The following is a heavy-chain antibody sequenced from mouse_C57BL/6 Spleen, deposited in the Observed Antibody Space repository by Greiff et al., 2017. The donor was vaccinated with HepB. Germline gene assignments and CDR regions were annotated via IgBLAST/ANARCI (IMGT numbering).Heavy chain of an antibody. Sequence: QVQLQQPGTELVKPGASVKLSCKASGYTFTSYWTHWVKQRPGQGLEWIGNINPSNGGTNYNEKFKSKATLTVDKSSSTAYMQLSSLTSEDSAVYYCARCSIYYDYDEYFDVWGTGTTVTVSS. CDR2: INPSNGGT. CDR3: ARCSIYYDYDEYFDV. V-gene: IGHV1-53*01. J-gene: IGHJ1*03. CDR1: GYTFTSYW. D-gene: IGHD2-4*01.